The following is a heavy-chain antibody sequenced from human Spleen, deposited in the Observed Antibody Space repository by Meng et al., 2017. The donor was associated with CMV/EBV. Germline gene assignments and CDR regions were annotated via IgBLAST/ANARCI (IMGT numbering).Heavy chain of an antibody. V-gene: IGHV4-4*02. J-gene: IGHJ4*02. CDR2: IYHSGSN. CDR1: GGSISRSNG. Sequence: AVTGGSISRSNGGSWVRQPPGGELEWIGEIYHSGSNKYNPALWSRVTISVDKSKNQFSLKLSSVTAADTAVYYCARKVYDSSGYYYDWGQGTLVTVSS. D-gene: IGHD3-22*01. CDR3: ARKVYDSSGYYYD.